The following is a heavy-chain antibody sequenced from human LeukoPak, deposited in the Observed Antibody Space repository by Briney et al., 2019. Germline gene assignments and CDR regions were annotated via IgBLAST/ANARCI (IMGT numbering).Heavy chain of an antibody. J-gene: IGHJ4*02. V-gene: IGHV1-69*02. CDR1: GGTFSSYT. D-gene: IGHD1-26*01. Sequence: SVKVSCKASGGTFSSYTISWVRQAPGQGLEWMGRIIPILGIANYARKFQGRVTITADKSTSTAYMELSSLRSEDTAVYYCARVAQDGSGSYYRDWGQGTLVTVSS. CDR2: IIPILGIA. CDR3: ARVAQDGSGSYYRD.